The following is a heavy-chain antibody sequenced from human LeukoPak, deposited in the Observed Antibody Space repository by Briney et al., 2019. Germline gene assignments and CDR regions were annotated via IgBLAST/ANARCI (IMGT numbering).Heavy chain of an antibody. CDR2: ISYSGGT. J-gene: IGHJ4*02. V-gene: IGHV4-31*03. Sequence: SQTLSLTCTVSGGSISSVGYYWSWIRQHPGKGLEWIGFISYSGGTYYNPSLKSRITMSVDTSENQFSLKLRSVTAADTAVYYCARDNGHGYIDYWGQGTLVTVSS. CDR1: GGSISSVGYY. CDR3: ARDNGHGYIDY. D-gene: IGHD3-22*01.